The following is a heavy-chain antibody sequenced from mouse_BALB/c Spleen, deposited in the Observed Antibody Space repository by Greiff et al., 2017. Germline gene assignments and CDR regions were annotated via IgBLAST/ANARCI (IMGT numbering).Heavy chain of an antibody. D-gene: IGHD6-5*01. V-gene: IGHV5-4*02. J-gene: IGHJ4*01. CDR1: GFTFSDYY. Sequence: EVQGVESGGGLVKPGGSLKLSCAASGFTFSDYYMYWVRQTPEKRLEWVATISDGGSYTYYPDSVKGRFTISRDNAKNNLYLQMSSLKSEDTAMYYCASGLSYAMDYWGQGTSVTVSS. CDR3: ASGLSYAMDY. CDR2: ISDGGSYT.